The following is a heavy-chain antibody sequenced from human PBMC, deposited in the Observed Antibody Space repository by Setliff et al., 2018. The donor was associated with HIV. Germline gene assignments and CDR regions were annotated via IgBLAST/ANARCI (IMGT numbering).Heavy chain of an antibody. CDR2: INAGNGNT. Sequence: GASVKVSCKASGYTFTSYAMHWVRQAPGQRLEWMGWINAGNGNTKYSQKFQDRVTITRDTSASTAYMELSSLRSEDTAVYYCARDEGWFGELPMGWFDPWGQGTLVTVSS. CDR3: ARDEGWFGELPMGWFDP. D-gene: IGHD3-10*01. CDR1: GYTFTSYA. J-gene: IGHJ5*02. V-gene: IGHV1-3*01.